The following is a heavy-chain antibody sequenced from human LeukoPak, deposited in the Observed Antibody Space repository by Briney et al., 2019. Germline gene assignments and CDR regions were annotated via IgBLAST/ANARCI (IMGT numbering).Heavy chain of an antibody. V-gene: IGHV4-4*07. D-gene: IGHD6-19*01. J-gene: IGHJ6*03. CDR3: ARDRIGDSSGLYRVPYYYYDYYMDV. CDR2: IYTSGST. CDR1: GGSISSYY. Sequence: PSETLSLTCTVSGGSISSYYWSWIRQPAGKELEWIGRIYTSGSTNYNPPLKSRVTMSVDTSKNQFSLKLSSVTAADTAVYYCARDRIGDSSGLYRVPYYYYDYYMDVWGKGTTVTISS.